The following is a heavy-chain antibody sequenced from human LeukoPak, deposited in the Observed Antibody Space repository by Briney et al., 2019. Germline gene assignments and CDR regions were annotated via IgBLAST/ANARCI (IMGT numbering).Heavy chain of an antibody. V-gene: IGHV3-7*01. CDR2: IKQDGSEK. CDR1: GFTFSSYW. D-gene: IGHD2-2*01. J-gene: IGHJ6*02. Sequence: GGSLRLSCAASGFTFSSYWMSWVRQAPGKGLEWVANIKQDGSEKYYVDSVKGRFTISRDNAKNSLYLQMNSLRAEDTAVYYCARAMGYCSSTSCYEAYYGMDVWGQGTTVTVSS. CDR3: ARAMGYCSSTSCYEAYYGMDV.